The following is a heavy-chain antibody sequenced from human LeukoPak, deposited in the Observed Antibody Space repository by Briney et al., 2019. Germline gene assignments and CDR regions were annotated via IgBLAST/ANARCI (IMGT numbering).Heavy chain of an antibody. V-gene: IGHV1-46*01. CDR3: ARLHGYCSGGSCYSEVYEGAY. CDR2: INPSGGST. CDR1: GYTFTGYY. D-gene: IGHD2-15*01. J-gene: IGHJ4*02. Sequence: AASVTVSCKASGYTFTGYYMHWVRQAPGQGLEWMGIINPSGGSTSYAQKFRGRVTMTRDTSTSTVYMELSSLRSEDTAVYYCARLHGYCSGGSCYSEVYEGAYWGQGTLVTVSS.